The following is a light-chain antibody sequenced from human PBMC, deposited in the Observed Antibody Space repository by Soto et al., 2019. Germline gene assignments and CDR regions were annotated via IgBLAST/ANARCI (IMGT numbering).Light chain of an antibody. CDR3: QQYNSYSLT. V-gene: IGKV1-5*03. J-gene: IGKJ4*01. CDR2: KAS. CDR1: QSISSL. Sequence: DIQMTQSPSTLSASVGDRFTITCRASQSISSLLAWYQQKPGKAPKLLIYKASSLESGVPSRFSGSGSGTEFTLTISSLQPDDFATYYCQQYNSYSLTFGGGTKVDIK.